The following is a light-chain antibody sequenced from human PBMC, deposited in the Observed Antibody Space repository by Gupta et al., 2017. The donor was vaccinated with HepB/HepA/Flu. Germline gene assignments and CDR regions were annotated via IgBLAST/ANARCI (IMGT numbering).Light chain of an antibody. V-gene: IGKV3-11*01. CDR1: QSVSRY. Sequence: EIVLTQSPVTLFLSPGERATLSCRASQSVSRYLAWYHEKPGQPPSLLVFDASNRATGVPARFSGSGSGTDFTLTISSLEPEDFAVYYCQQRINWPLTFGGGTRVEIK. CDR2: DAS. J-gene: IGKJ4*01. CDR3: QQRINWPLT.